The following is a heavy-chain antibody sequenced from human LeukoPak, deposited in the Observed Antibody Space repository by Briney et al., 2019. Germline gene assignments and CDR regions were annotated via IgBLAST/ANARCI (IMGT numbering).Heavy chain of an antibody. V-gene: IGHV3-23*01. CDR1: GFTFSSYA. Sequence: GGSLRLSCAASGFTFSSYAMSWVRQAPGKGLEWVSAISGSGGSTCYADSVKGRFTISRDNSKNTLYLQMNSLRAEDTAVYYCAKDGGYSSSPRLFDYWGQGTLVTVSS. CDR3: AKDGGYSSSPRLFDY. D-gene: IGHD6-6*01. CDR2: ISGSGGST. J-gene: IGHJ4*02.